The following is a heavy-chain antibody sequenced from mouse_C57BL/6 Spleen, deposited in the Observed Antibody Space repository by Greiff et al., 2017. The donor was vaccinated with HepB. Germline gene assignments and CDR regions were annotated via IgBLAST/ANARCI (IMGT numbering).Heavy chain of an antibody. D-gene: IGHD4-1*01. CDR1: GYSITSGYD. Sequence: VQLQQSGPGMVKPSQSLSLTCTVTGYSITSGYDWHWIRHFPGNKLEWMGYISYSGSTNYNPSLKSRISITHDTSKNHFFLKLNSVTTEDTATYYCARGGGTYAWFAYWGQGTLVTVSA. V-gene: IGHV3-1*01. J-gene: IGHJ3*01. CDR3: ARGGGTYAWFAY. CDR2: ISYSGST.